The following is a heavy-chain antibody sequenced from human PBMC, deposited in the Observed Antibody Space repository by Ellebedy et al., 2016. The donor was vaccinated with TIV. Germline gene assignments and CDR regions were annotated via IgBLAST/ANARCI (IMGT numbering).Heavy chain of an antibody. J-gene: IGHJ4*02. Sequence: GESLKISCAASGFTFSSFWMSWVRQAPGKGLECVANIKPDGREKYYVDSVKGRFSISRDNAKNSLHLQMNSLTVEDTAVYYCTRGLYNFDFWGKGTLVTVSS. CDR1: GFTFSSFW. CDR2: IKPDGREK. CDR3: TRGLYNFDF. V-gene: IGHV3-7*03.